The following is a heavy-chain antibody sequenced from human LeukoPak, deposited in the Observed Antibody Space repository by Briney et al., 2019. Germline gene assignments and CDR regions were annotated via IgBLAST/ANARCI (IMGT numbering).Heavy chain of an antibody. CDR2: IIPILGIA. CDR1: GGTFSSYA. J-gene: IGHJ3*02. Sequence: SVKVSCKASGGTFSSYAISWVRQAPGQGLEWMGRIIPILGIANYAQKFQGRVTITADKSTSTAYMELSSLRSEDTAVYYCARGGFTTMVRGVIITLDAFDIWGQGTMVTVSS. V-gene: IGHV1-69*04. D-gene: IGHD3-10*01. CDR3: ARGGFTTMVRGVIITLDAFDI.